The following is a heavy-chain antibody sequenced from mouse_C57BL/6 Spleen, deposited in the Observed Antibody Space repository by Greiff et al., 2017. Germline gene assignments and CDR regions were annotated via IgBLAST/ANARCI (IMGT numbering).Heavy chain of an antibody. CDR3: ARDGPSYDGYYDYAMDY. J-gene: IGHJ4*01. CDR2: ISDGGSYT. D-gene: IGHD2-3*01. V-gene: IGHV5-4*01. CDR1: GFTFSSYA. Sequence: EVQGVESGGGLVKPGGSLKLSCAASGFTFSSYAMSWVRQTPEKRLEWVATISDGGSYTYYPDNVKGRFTISRDNAKNNLYLQMSHLKSEDTAMYYCARDGPSYDGYYDYAMDYWGQGTSVTVSS.